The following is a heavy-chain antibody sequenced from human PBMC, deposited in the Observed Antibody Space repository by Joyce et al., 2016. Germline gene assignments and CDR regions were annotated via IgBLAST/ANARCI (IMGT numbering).Heavy chain of an antibody. J-gene: IGHJ4*02. V-gene: IGHV1-18*04. Sequence: QVHLVQSGGEMTKPGASVKVSCKASGYRFKTYGISWVRQAPGQGPEWMGWISPYNGVTNYARKFQGRILMTTDTSTNIAYMELRNLRFDDTAIYFCARDHSRNPEKPGKPFDYWGQGTHVIVSS. CDR2: ISPYNGVT. D-gene: IGHD1-14*01. CDR3: ARDHSRNPEKPGKPFDY. CDR1: GYRFKTYG.